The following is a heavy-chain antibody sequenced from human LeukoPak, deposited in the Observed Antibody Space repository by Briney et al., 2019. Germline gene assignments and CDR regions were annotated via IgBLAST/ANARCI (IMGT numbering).Heavy chain of an antibody. V-gene: IGHV5-51*01. CDR3: ARPFMNYYDSSGYPGDY. D-gene: IGHD3-22*01. CDR2: IYPGDSDT. J-gene: IGHJ4*02. CDR1: GYSFTSYW. Sequence: GESLKISCKGSGYSFTSYWIGWVRQMPGKGLEWMGIIYPGDSDTRYNPSFQGQVTISADKSISTAYLQWSSLKASDTAMYYCARPFMNYYDSSGYPGDYWGQGTLVTVSS.